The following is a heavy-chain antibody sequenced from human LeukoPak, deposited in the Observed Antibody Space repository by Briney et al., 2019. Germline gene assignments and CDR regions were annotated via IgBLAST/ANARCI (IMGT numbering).Heavy chain of an antibody. CDR2: IYYSGST. CDR1: GGSISSYY. V-gene: IGHV4-59*08. D-gene: IGHD3-3*01. CDR3: ARLTRITIFGRGNYYYMDV. J-gene: IGHJ6*03. Sequence: KASETLSLTCTVSGGSISSYYWSWIRQPPGKGLEWIGYIYYSGSTNYNPSLKSRVTISVDTSKNQFSLKLSSVTAADTAVYYCARLTRITIFGRGNYYYMDVWGKGTTVTVSS.